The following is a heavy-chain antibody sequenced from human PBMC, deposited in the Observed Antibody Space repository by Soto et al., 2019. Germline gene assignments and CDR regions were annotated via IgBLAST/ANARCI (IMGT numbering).Heavy chain of an antibody. D-gene: IGHD6-13*01. CDR2: MNPNSGNT. Sequence: QGQLGQSGAEVKKPGASVKFSCKASGYTFSRYVITWGRQAAGQGLEWLGWMNPNSGNTGYAEKFQGRVTMTRKTSTSTAHRELISLRSEDTAVYYWAREGGSRIDYWGQGTLVTVSS. J-gene: IGHJ4*02. V-gene: IGHV1-8*01. CDR3: AREGGSRIDY. CDR1: GYTFSRYV.